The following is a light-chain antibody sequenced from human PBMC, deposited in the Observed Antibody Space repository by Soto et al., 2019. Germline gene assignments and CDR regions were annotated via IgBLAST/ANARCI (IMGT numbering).Light chain of an antibody. CDR1: QSVSSSY. CDR2: GAS. J-gene: IGKJ5*01. V-gene: IGKV3-20*01. Sequence: EIVLTQSPCTLSVPPGERATLSCRASQSVSSSYLAWYQQKPGQAPRLLIYGASSRATGIPDRFGGSGSGTDFTLTISRLEPDDFAVYYCQQYNNWPTITFGQGTRLEIK. CDR3: QQYNNWPTIT.